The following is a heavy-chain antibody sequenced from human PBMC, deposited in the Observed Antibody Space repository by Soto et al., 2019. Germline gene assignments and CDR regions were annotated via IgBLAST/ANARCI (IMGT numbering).Heavy chain of an antibody. J-gene: IGHJ4*02. CDR1: GFTLSSSA. CDR2: IVAGSGNT. V-gene: IGHV1-58*01. Sequence: SVKVSCKASGFTLSSSAVQWVRQARGQRLEWMGWIVAGSGNTHYAQRFQERVSITRDMSTSTACLELSSLRSEDTAVYYCAADPFYYDSSNYYSFDHWGQGTLVTVSS. D-gene: IGHD3-22*01. CDR3: AADPFYYDSSNYYSFDH.